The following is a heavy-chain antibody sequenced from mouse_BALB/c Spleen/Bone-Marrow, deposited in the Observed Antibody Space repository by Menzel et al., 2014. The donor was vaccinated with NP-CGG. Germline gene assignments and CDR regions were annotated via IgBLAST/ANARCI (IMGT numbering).Heavy chain of an antibody. CDR1: GYTFTSYT. CDR2: INPSSGYT. J-gene: IGHJ1*01. D-gene: IGHD2-4*01. V-gene: IGHV1-4*01. CDR3: AIYDYDVRYFDV. Sequence: QVQLKQSEAELARPGASVKMSCKASGYTFTSYTMHWVKQRPGQGLEWIGYINPSSGYTNYNQKFKDKATLTADKSSSPAYMQLSSLTSEDSAVYYCAIYDYDVRYFDVWGAGTTVTVSS.